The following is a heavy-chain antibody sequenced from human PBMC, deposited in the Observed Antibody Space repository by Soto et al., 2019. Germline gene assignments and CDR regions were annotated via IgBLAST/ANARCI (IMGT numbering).Heavy chain of an antibody. CDR2: ISSSSSTI. CDR1: GFTFSSYS. V-gene: IGHV3-48*02. Sequence: VQLVESGGGLVQPGGSLRLSCAASGFTFSSYSMNWVRQAPGKGLEWVSYISSSSSTIYYADSVKGRFTISRDNAKNSLYLQMNSLRDEDTAVYYCARDLPYYDILTGYYLYYYYYGMDVWGQGTTVTVSS. J-gene: IGHJ6*02. D-gene: IGHD3-9*01. CDR3: ARDLPYYDILTGYYLYYYYYGMDV.